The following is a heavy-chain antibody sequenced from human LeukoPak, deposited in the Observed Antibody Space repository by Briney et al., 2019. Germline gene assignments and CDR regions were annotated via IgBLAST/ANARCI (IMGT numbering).Heavy chain of an antibody. Sequence: GESLRILCKASGCSFTSYWITWLRQMPGRSLLWMGRIDPSDSYTSYSPSFEGHVIISADKSISTASLQWSSLKASDNAMYYCARHAAGGVITGGVDYWGQGTLVTVSS. CDR3: ARHAAGGVITGGVDY. D-gene: IGHD3-10*01. J-gene: IGHJ4*02. CDR2: IDPSDSYT. CDR1: GCSFTSYW. V-gene: IGHV5-10-1*01.